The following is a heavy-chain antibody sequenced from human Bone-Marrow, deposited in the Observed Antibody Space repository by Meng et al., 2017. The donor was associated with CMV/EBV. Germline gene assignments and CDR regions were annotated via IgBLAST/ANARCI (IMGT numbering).Heavy chain of an antibody. Sequence: ASVKVSCKASGYTFTSYGISWVRQAPGQWLEWMGWISAYNGNTNYAQKLQGRVTMTTDTSTSTAYMVLRSLISDDTAVYYWARYRWGWPVYYYYGMDVCGQGTTVTVSS. V-gene: IGHV1-18*01. J-gene: IGHJ6*02. D-gene: IGHD3-16*01. CDR1: GYTFTSYG. CDR3: ARYRWGWPVYYYYGMDV. CDR2: ISAYNGNT.